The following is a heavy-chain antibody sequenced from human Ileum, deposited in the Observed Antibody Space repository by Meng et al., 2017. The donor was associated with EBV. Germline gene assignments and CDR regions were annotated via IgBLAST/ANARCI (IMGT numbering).Heavy chain of an antibody. D-gene: IGHD6-19*01. V-gene: IGHV4-31*03. Sequence: VQLQVSGQGRVNPSHTLSLPCTGAGGSISSGGYYWSWTRQHPGKCLEWIKYIYYSGSTYYNPSLKSRVTMSLDTSKNQFSLQLTSVTAADTALYYCATRVAAVKYYFDYWGQGTPVTVSS. CDR3: ATRVAAVKYYFDY. CDR2: IYYSGST. J-gene: IGHJ4*02. CDR1: GGSISSGGYY.